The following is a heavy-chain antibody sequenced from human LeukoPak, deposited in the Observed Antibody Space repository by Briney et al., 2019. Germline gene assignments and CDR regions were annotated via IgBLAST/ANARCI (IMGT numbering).Heavy chain of an antibody. Sequence: GGSLRLSCAASGFTVSSSYMTWVRQAPGKGLEWVSSISSRSNYIYYADSVKGRFTISRDNAKNSLYLQMSSLRAEDTAVYFCARDGTAAGTRAFDYWGQGTLVTVSS. V-gene: IGHV3-21*01. J-gene: IGHJ4*02. D-gene: IGHD6-13*01. CDR1: GFTVSSSY. CDR2: ISSRSNYI. CDR3: ARDGTAAGTRAFDY.